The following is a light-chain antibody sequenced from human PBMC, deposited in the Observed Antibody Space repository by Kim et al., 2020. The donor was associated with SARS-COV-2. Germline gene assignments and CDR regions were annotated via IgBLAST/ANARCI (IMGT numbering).Light chain of an antibody. V-gene: IGLV1-40*01. CDR1: SSNIGAGYY. Sequence: QMVTMSCTGSSSNIGAGYYVHWYQQLPGTAPKLLIYGNSNRPSGVPDRFSGSKSGTSASLAITGLQAEDEADYYCQSYDSSLSGSVFGGGTKLTVL. CDR3: QSYDSSLSGSV. J-gene: IGLJ3*02. CDR2: GNS.